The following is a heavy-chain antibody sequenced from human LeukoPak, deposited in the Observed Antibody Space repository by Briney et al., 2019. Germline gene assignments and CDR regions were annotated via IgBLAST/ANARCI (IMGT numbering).Heavy chain of an antibody. Sequence: SETLSLICTVSGGSISSGNYYWSWIRQPAGKGLEWIGRIYTSGSTNYNPSLKSRVTISVDTSKNQFSLKLSSVTAADTAVYYCARENQHPQKGMGVKPWFDPWGGGTLVTVS. CDR3: ARENQHPQKGMGVKPWFDP. D-gene: IGHD1-14*01. V-gene: IGHV4-61*02. J-gene: IGHJ5*02. CDR1: GGSISSGNYY. CDR2: IYTSGST.